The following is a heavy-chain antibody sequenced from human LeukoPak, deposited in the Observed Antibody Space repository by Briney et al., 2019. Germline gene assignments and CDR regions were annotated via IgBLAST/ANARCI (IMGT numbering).Heavy chain of an antibody. Sequence: SETLSLTCAVYGGSFSGYYWSWIRQPPGKGLEWIGEINHSGSTNYNPSLKSRVTISVDTSKNQFSLELSSVTAADTAVYYCARTRKQWLDYYFDYWGQGTLVTVSS. CDR2: INHSGST. J-gene: IGHJ4*02. V-gene: IGHV4-34*01. CDR3: ARTRKQWLDYYFDY. D-gene: IGHD6-19*01. CDR1: GGSFSGYY.